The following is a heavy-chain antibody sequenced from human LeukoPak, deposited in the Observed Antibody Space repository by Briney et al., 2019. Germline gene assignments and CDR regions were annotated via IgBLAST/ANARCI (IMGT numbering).Heavy chain of an antibody. Sequence: GGSLRLSCAASGFTFSTYTMYWVRHPPGKRLEWVSIIGSSGGIHYADSVKGRFTISRDNSKNALYPQMNSLRVEDTAVYYCAIDPNWGTHSWGQGVLVTVSS. J-gene: IGHJ4*02. V-gene: IGHV3-23*01. D-gene: IGHD7-27*01. CDR2: IIGSSGGI. CDR1: GFTFSTYT. CDR3: AIDPNWGTHS.